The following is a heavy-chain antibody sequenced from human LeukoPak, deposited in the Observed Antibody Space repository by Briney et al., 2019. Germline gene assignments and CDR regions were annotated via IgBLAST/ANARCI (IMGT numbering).Heavy chain of an antibody. CDR3: AGGVDSSSNDY. V-gene: IGHV4-59*01. J-gene: IGHJ4*02. CDR1: GGSISSYY. Sequence: SETLSLTCTVSGGSISSYYWSWIRQPPGKGLEWIGYIYYSGSTNYNPSLKSRVTISVDTSKNQFSLKLSSVTAADTAVYYCAGGVDSSSNDYWGQGTLVTVSS. D-gene: IGHD6-6*01. CDR2: IYYSGST.